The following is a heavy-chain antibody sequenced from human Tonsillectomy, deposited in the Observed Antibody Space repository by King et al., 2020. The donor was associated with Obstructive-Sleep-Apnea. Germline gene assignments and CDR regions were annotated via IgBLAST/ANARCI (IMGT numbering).Heavy chain of an antibody. CDR2: VSGSGDST. Sequence: VQLVESGGGLVQPGGSLRLSCAVSGFTFSSYAMSWVRQAPGKGLEGVSGVSGSGDSTHYADSVKGRFTISRDNSKNTLYLQMNSLRAADTAVYYCAKSIITMIRGVIIEGYYFEYWGQGTLVTVSS. V-gene: IGHV3-23*04. CDR1: GFTFSSYA. J-gene: IGHJ4*02. D-gene: IGHD3-10*01. CDR3: AKSIITMIRGVIIEGYYFEY.